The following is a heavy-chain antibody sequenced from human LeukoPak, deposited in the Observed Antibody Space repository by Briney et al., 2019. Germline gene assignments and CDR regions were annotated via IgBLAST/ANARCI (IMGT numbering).Heavy chain of an antibody. Sequence: SETLSLTCTVSGGSISSHYWNWIRQPAGKGLEWIGRISTTGSTNYNPSLKSRLTMSVDTSKNQFSLRLSSVSAADTAVYYCAREYSSSSGRTFDYWGQGTLVTVSS. CDR3: AREYSSSSGRTFDY. J-gene: IGHJ4*02. CDR1: GGSISSHY. V-gene: IGHV4-4*07. CDR2: ISTTGST. D-gene: IGHD6-6*01.